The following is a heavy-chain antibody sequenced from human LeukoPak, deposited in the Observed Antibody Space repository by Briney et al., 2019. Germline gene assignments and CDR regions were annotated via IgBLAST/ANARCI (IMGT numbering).Heavy chain of an antibody. CDR3: ASDCSDGSCYFDY. V-gene: IGHV1-3*01. J-gene: IGHJ4*02. Sequence: ASVKVSCKASGYTFTSYAMHWVRQAPGQRLEWMGRINAGNGNTKYSQKFQGRVTITRDTSASTAYMELSGLRAEDTAVYYCASDCSDGSCYFDYWGQGTLVIVSS. CDR2: INAGNGNT. D-gene: IGHD2-15*01. CDR1: GYTFTSYA.